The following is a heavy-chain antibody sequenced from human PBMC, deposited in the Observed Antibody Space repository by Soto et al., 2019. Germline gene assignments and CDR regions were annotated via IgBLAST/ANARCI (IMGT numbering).Heavy chain of an antibody. J-gene: IGHJ6*02. CDR3: VLNRLPMTTVKISHYYYGMDV. Sequence: QVQLVQSGAEVKKPGSSVKVSCKASGGTFSSYAISWVRQAPGQGLEWMGGIIPIFGTANYAQKFQGRVTITADESTSTAYLELSSLRSEDTAVYYCVLNRLPMTTVKISHYYYGMDVWGQGTTVTVSS. D-gene: IGHD4-4*01. CDR2: IIPIFGTA. CDR1: GGTFSSYA. V-gene: IGHV1-69*12.